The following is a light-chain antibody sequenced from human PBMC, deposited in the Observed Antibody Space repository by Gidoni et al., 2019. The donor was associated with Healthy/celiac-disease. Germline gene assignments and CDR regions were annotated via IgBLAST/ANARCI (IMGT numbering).Light chain of an antibody. CDR1: QSISSY. V-gene: IGKV1-39*01. CDR2: AAS. CDR3: QQSYSARLT. Sequence: IQMTQSPSSLSASVGDRVTITCRASQSISSYLNWYQQKPGKAPKLLIYAASSLQSGVPSRFSGSGSGTDFTRTISSRQPEDFATYYCQQSYSARLTFGGGTKVEIK. J-gene: IGKJ4*01.